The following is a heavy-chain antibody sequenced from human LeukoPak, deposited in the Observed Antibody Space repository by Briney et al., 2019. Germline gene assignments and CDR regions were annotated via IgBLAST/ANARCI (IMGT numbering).Heavy chain of an antibody. CDR1: GFTFSSYG. Sequence: PGGSLRLSCAASGFTFSSYGMHWVRQAPGKGLEWVAFIRYDGSNKYYADSVKGRFTISRDNSKNTLYLQMNSLRAEDTAVYYCACSVVNTWGDAFDIWGQGTMVTVSS. CDR3: ACSVVNTWGDAFDI. V-gene: IGHV3-30*02. D-gene: IGHD7-27*01. J-gene: IGHJ3*02. CDR2: IRYDGSNK.